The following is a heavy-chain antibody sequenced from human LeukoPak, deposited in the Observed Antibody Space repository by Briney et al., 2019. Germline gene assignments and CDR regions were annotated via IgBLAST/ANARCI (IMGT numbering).Heavy chain of an antibody. Sequence: GGSLRLSCAASGFTFSSYGMPWVRQAPGKGLEWVAVIWYDGSNKYYADSVKGRFTISRDNSKNTLYLQMNSLRAEDTAVYYCARDQRVWGSYRYGGYFDYWGQGTLVTVSS. CDR2: IWYDGSNK. V-gene: IGHV3-33*08. CDR1: GFTFSSYG. D-gene: IGHD3-16*02. J-gene: IGHJ4*02. CDR3: ARDQRVWGSYRYGGYFDY.